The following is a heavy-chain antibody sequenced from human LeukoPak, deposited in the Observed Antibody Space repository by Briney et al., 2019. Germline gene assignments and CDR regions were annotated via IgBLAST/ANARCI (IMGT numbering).Heavy chain of an antibody. Sequence: SETLSLTCAVYGGSFSGYYWSWIRQPPGKGLEWIGEINHSGSTNYNPSLKSRVTIPVDTSKNQFSLKLSSVTAADTAVYYCAVNSRMGGATKGGHFDYWGKGTLVTVSS. J-gene: IGHJ4*02. CDR2: INHSGST. CDR3: AVNSRMGGATKGGHFDY. D-gene: IGHD1-26*01. V-gene: IGHV4-34*01. CDR1: GGSFSGYY.